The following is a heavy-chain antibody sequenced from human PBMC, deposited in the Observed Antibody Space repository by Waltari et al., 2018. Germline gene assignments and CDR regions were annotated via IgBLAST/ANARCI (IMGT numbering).Heavy chain of an antibody. CDR2: IYYSERT. Sequence: QLQLQESGPGLVKPSETLSLTCTVSGGSISSSSYYWGWIRQPPGKGLEWIGSIYYSERTYHIPSLKVRVTISVDTSKNQFSLKLMSVTAADTAVYYCARVVAANWFDPWGQGTLVTVSS. D-gene: IGHD6-6*01. V-gene: IGHV4-39*07. J-gene: IGHJ5*02. CDR1: GGSISSSSYY. CDR3: ARVVAANWFDP.